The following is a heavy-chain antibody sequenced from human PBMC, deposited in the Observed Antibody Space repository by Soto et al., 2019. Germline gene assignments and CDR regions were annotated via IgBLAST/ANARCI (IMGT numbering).Heavy chain of an antibody. CDR1: GGTFSSYA. J-gene: IGHJ6*02. V-gene: IGHV1-69*13. CDR3: ARLGADTAMDFYYYYGMDV. Sequence: SVKVSCKASGGTFSSYAISWLRQAPGPGLEWMGGIIPIFGTANYAQKFQGRVTITADESTSTAYMELSSLRSEDTAVYYCARLGADTAMDFYYYYGMDVWGQGTTVTVSS. CDR2: IIPIFGTA. D-gene: IGHD5-18*01.